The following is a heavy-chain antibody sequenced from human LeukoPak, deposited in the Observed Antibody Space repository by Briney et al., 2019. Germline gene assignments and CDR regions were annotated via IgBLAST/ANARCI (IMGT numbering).Heavy chain of an antibody. J-gene: IGHJ4*02. Sequence: KSSETLSLTCTVSGYYISSGYYWGWIRQPPGKGLEWIGSIYYSGSTYYNPSLKSRVTISIDTSKNQFSLKVSSVTAADTAVYYYARVFYGDYHMDYWGQGTLVTVSS. CDR3: ARVFYGDYHMDY. CDR1: GYYISSGYY. V-gene: IGHV4-38-2*02. D-gene: IGHD4-17*01. CDR2: IYYSGST.